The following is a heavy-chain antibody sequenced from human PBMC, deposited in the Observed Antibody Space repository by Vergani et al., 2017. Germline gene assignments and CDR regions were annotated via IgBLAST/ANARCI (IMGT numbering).Heavy chain of an antibody. D-gene: IGHD2-2*01. CDR2: IYPGDSDT. CDR1: GYSFTSYW. V-gene: IGHV5-51*03. J-gene: IGHJ6*03. Sequence: EVQLVQSGAEVKKPGASLKISCKGSGYSFTSYWIGWVRQMPGKGLEWMGIIYPGDSDTRYSSSFQGQVTIPADKSISSAYLQWSSLKASDTAMYYCARQAKRGCSSTSCYLDYYYYMDVWGKGTTVTVSS. CDR3: ARQAKRGCSSTSCYLDYYYYMDV.